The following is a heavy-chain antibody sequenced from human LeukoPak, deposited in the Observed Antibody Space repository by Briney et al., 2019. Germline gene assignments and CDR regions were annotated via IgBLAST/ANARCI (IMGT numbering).Heavy chain of an antibody. J-gene: IGHJ1*01. Sequence: GASVKVSCKASGYTFSGYYMHWVRQAPGQGLEWMGWINPNSGGTKYAQKFQGRVTMTRDTFISTAYMELSRLRSDDTAVYYCATSYYDFWSYSSEYFQHWGQGTLVTVSS. CDR2: INPNSGGT. V-gene: IGHV1-2*02. CDR3: ATSYYDFWSYSSEYFQH. CDR1: GYTFSGYY. D-gene: IGHD3-3*01.